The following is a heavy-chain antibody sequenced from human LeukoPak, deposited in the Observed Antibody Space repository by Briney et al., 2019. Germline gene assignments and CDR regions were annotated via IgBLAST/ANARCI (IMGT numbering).Heavy chain of an antibody. V-gene: IGHV3-7*01. J-gene: IGHJ4*02. CDR3: ARDDPGLGYCSGGSCYYFDY. Sequence: PGGSLRLSCAATGFTFSRHWMSWVRQAPGKGLEWVANINQDGSEKYSVDSVKGRFTTSRDNAKNSLYLQMNSLRVEDTAVYYCARDDPGLGYCSGGSCYYFDYWGQGTLVTVSS. D-gene: IGHD2-15*01. CDR2: INQDGSEK. CDR1: GFTFSRHW.